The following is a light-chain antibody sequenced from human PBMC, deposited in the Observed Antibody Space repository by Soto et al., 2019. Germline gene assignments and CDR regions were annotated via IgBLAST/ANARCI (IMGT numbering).Light chain of an antibody. CDR3: QHYGRSRT. CDR2: GAS. CDR1: QSVTNNY. J-gene: IGKJ1*01. Sequence: EVVLTQSPGTLSLSPGERATLSCSASQSVTNNYLAWYQQRPGLAPRLLIYGASSRATGIPDRFSGSGSGTVFTLTIGRLEPEDFAVYYCQHYGRSRTFGQGTKVEI. V-gene: IGKV3-20*01.